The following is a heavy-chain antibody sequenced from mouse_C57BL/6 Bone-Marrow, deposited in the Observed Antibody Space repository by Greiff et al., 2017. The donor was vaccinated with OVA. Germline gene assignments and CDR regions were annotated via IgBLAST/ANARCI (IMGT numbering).Heavy chain of an antibody. CDR1: GYTFTDYY. V-gene: IGHV1-26*01. CDR2: INPNNGGT. D-gene: IGHD2-1*01. J-gene: IGHJ4*01. Sequence: VQLKQSGPELVKPGASVKISCKASGYTFTDYYMNWVKQSHGKSLEWIGDINPNNGGTSYNQQFKGKATLTVDKSSSPAYMERRSLTSEDSAVYYWARYGNYGYAMDYWGQGTSVTVSS. CDR3: ARYGNYGYAMDY.